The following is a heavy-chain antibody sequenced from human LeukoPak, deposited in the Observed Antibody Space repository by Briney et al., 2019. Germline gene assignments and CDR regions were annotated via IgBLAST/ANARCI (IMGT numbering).Heavy chain of an antibody. CDR2: ISAYNGNT. CDR3: ARDREGIAVALRGLPGY. CDR1: GYTFTSYG. Sequence: RASVKVSCKASGYTFTSYGISWVRQAPGQGLEWMGWISAYNGNTNYARKLQGRVTMTTDTSTSTAYMELRSLRSDDTAVYYCARDREGIAVALRGLPGYWGQGTLVTVSS. V-gene: IGHV1-18*01. D-gene: IGHD6-19*01. J-gene: IGHJ4*02.